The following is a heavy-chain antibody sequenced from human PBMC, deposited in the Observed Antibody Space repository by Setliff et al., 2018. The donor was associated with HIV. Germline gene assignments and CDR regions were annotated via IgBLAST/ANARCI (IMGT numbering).Heavy chain of an antibody. J-gene: IGHJ6*02. Sequence: PGESLKLSCKGSGYSFSSYWIGWVRQMPGKGLERMGIIYPGDSDTRYSPSFQGQVTISADKSISTAYLQCSSLKASDTAMYYCARLGGICSGGSCTALAYTMDVWGQGTTVTVSS. D-gene: IGHD2-15*01. V-gene: IGHV5-51*01. CDR3: ARLGGICSGGSCTALAYTMDV. CDR2: IYPGDSDT. CDR1: GYSFSSYW.